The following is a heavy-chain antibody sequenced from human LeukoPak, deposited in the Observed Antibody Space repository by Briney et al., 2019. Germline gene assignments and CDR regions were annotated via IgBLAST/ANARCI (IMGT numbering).Heavy chain of an antibody. D-gene: IGHD3-10*01. CDR2: IYSGGST. CDR1: GFTVRNNY. Sequence: PGGSLRLSSAASGFTVRNNYMSWVRQAPGKGLEWVSVIYSGGSTYYADSVKGRFTISRDNSKNTLYLQMNSLRAEDTAVYFCATGERMVRGDGVDYWGQGTLVTVSS. V-gene: IGHV3-66*01. J-gene: IGHJ4*02. CDR3: ATGERMVRGDGVDY.